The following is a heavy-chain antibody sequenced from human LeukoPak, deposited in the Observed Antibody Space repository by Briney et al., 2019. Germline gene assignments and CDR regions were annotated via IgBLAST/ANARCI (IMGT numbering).Heavy chain of an antibody. CDR1: GNHW. V-gene: IGHV3-74*01. J-gene: IGHJ4*02. Sequence: PGGSLRLSCAASGNHWMHGVGQAPGKGLVWVSHINSDGSWTSYADSVKGRFTSSKDNAKNTVYLQMNSLRAEDTAVYYCVSFYERYWGRGTLVTVSS. CDR2: INSDGSWT. D-gene: IGHD2/OR15-2a*01. CDR3: VSFYERY.